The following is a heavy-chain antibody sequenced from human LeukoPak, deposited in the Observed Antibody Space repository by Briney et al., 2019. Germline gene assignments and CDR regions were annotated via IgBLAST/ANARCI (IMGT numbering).Heavy chain of an antibody. J-gene: IGHJ4*02. CDR2: IYYSGST. CDR3: ARIEDYGGNSVNY. Sequence: PSETLSLTCTVSGGSISSYYWSWIRQPPGKGLEWIGYIYYSGSTNYNPSLKSRVTISVDTSKNQFSLKLSFVTAADTAVYYCARIEDYGGNSVNYWGQGTLVTVSS. D-gene: IGHD4-23*01. V-gene: IGHV4-59*01. CDR1: GGSISSYY.